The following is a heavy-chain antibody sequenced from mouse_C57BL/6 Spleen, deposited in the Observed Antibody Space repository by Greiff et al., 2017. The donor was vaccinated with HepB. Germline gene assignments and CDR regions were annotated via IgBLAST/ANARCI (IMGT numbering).Heavy chain of an antibody. Sequence: VQLQQSGPELVKPGASVKISCKAPGYAFSSSWMNWVKQRPGKGLEWIGRIYPGDGDTNYNGKFKGKATLTADKSSSTAYMQLSSLTSEDSAVYCCAREGVLRYDYWGQGTTLTVSS. J-gene: IGHJ2*01. CDR1: GYAFSSSW. CDR2: IYPGDGDT. V-gene: IGHV1-82*01. D-gene: IGHD1-1*01. CDR3: AREGVLRYDY.